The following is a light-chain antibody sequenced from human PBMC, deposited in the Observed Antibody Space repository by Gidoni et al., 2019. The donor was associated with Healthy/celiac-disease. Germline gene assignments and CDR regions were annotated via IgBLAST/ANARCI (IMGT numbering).Light chain of an antibody. J-gene: IGLJ3*02. CDR1: SSDVGGYDY. CDR2: EVS. V-gene: IGLV2-8*01. Sequence: QSDLTQHPSASGSPGQSVTISCTGTSSDVGGYDYVSGYQPHPGKAPKLMIYEVSKRPSAVPDRFSGSKSGNTASLTVPGLQAEDEADYYCSSYAGSNNLVFGGGTKLTVL. CDR3: SSYAGSNNLV.